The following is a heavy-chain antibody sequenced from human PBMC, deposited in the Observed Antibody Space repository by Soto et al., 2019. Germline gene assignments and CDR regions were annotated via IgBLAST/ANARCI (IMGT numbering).Heavy chain of an antibody. V-gene: IGHV3-23*01. J-gene: IGHJ5*02. Sequence: EVQLLESGGGLVQPGGSLRLSCAASGFTFSSYAMSWVRQAPGKGLEWVAAISGSGGSTYYADSVKGRFTISRDNSKNSLYMQMNSLRDEDTAVYYCAKGPPLGVVIDGWFDPWGQGTLVTVSS. CDR3: AKGPPLGVVIDGWFDP. D-gene: IGHD3-3*01. CDR2: ISGSGGST. CDR1: GFTFSSYA.